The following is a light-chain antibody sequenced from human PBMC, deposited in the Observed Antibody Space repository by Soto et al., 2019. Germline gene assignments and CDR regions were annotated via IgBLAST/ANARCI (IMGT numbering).Light chain of an antibody. CDR3: QQYDSYPFT. V-gene: IGKV1-5*03. Sequence: DIQMTQSPSTLSASEGDRVTITCRASQSINNWLAWYQQKPGKAPKLLISKASNLKSGVPSRFSGTGSGTEFTLTISNLQPDDFASYYCQQYDSYPFTFGGGTKVEI. CDR2: KAS. CDR1: QSINNW. J-gene: IGKJ4*01.